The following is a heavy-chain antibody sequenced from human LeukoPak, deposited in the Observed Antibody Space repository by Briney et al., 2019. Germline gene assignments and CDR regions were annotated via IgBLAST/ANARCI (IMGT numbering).Heavy chain of an antibody. D-gene: IGHD3-22*01. CDR1: GFSLSTSGVG. V-gene: IGHV2-5*01. Sequence: SGPTLVNPTQTLTLTCTFSGFSLSTSGVGVGWIRQPPGKALKWLALIYWNDDKRYSPSLKSRLTITKDTSKNQVVLTMTNMDPVDTATYYCARTAPTYYYDSSGYFLFDYWGQGTLVTVSS. CDR3: ARTAPTYYYDSSGYFLFDY. J-gene: IGHJ4*02. CDR2: IYWNDDK.